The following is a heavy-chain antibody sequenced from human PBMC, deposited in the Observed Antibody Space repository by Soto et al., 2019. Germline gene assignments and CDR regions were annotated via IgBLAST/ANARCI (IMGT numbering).Heavy chain of an antibody. D-gene: IGHD3-10*01. CDR3: ARRGDPYYYYYGMDV. V-gene: IGHV3-21*01. CDR1: GFTFNSYS. J-gene: IGHJ6*02. Sequence: PGGSLRLSCAASGFTFNSYSMNWVRQAPGKGLEWVSSISSSSSYIYYADSVKGRFTISRDNAKNSLYLQMNSLRAEDTAVYYCARRGDPYYYYYGMDVWGQGTTVTVSS. CDR2: ISSSSSYI.